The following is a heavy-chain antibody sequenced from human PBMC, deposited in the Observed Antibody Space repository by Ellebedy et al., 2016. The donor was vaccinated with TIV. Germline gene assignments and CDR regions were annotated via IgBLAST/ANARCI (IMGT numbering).Heavy chain of an antibody. CDR1: ADIFSTFW. J-gene: IGHJ4*02. CDR3: ARSRHCGSDCYLDF. D-gene: IGHD2-21*02. V-gene: IGHV5-10-1*01. CDR2: IDPRDSSA. Sequence: GESLKISXKGSADIFSTFWISWVRQMPGKGLEWMGRIDPRDSSANYSPSFRGHVTMSADRSINTAYLQWSGLKASDAAVYYRARSRHCGSDCYLDFWGQGTLVTVSS.